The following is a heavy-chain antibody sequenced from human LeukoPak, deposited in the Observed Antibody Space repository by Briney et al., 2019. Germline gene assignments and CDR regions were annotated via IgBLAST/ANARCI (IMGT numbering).Heavy chain of an antibody. CDR1: GFSLSIYW. Sequence: GGSLRLPCVASGFSLSIYWMGWVRQAPGKGLEWVSNIKEDGSESYYVGSVKGRFTISRDNAKNSLYLQVNSLRVEDTATYYCVRADFRGSSWDFAYWGQGALVTVSS. J-gene: IGHJ4*02. V-gene: IGHV3-7*04. CDR2: IKEDGSES. D-gene: IGHD6-13*01. CDR3: VRADFRGSSWDFAY.